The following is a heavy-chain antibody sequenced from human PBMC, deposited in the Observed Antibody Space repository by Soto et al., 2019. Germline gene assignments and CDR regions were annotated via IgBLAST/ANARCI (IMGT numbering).Heavy chain of an antibody. Sequence: PGGSLRLSCAASGFTFSSYAMSWVRQAPGKGLEWVSAISGSGGSTYYADSVKGRFTISRDNSKNTLYLQMSSLRAEDTAVYYCAKESGYCSGGSCYTKEFLFDYWGQGTLVTVSS. J-gene: IGHJ4*02. D-gene: IGHD2-15*01. CDR3: AKESGYCSGGSCYTKEFLFDY. CDR1: GFTFSSYA. V-gene: IGHV3-23*01. CDR2: ISGSGGST.